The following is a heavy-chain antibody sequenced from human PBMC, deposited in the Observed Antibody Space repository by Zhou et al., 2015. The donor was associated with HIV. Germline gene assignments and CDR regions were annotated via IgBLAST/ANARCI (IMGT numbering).Heavy chain of an antibody. D-gene: IGHD3-3*01. Sequence: QVQLVQSGAEVKKPGASVKVSCKTSGYTFTSYYMHWVRQAPGQGLEWMGIINPGGGSTRYAQRFEGRITMTRDTSTSTVYMELSSLRSEDTAVYYCARAVFWSGYSDFDYWGQGTLVTVSS. CDR3: ARAVFWSGYSDFDY. CDR2: INPGGGST. V-gene: IGHV1-46*01. CDR1: GYTFTSYY. J-gene: IGHJ4*02.